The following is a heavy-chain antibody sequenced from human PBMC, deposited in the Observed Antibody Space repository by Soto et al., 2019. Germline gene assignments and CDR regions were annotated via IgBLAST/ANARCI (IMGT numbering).Heavy chain of an antibody. Sequence: GASVKVSCKVSGYTLTELSMHWVRQAPGKGLEWMGGFDPEDGEANYAQKFQGRVTITADNSKNTMYLQMNSLRAEDTAVYYCARNAGYYARSGYGMDVWGQGTTVTVSS. CDR1: GYTLTELS. CDR3: ARNAGYYARSGYGMDV. V-gene: IGHV1-24*01. D-gene: IGHD3-22*01. CDR2: FDPEDGEA. J-gene: IGHJ6*02.